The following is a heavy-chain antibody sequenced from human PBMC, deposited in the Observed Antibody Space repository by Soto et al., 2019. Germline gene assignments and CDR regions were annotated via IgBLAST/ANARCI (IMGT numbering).Heavy chain of an antibody. D-gene: IGHD5-18*01. CDR1: GGSISSGDYY. Sequence: SETLSLTCTVSGGSISSGDYYWSWIRQPPGKGLEWIGYIYYSGSTYYNPSLKSRVTISVDTSKNQFSLKLSSVTAADTAVYYCARGAVDTAMAHDYWGQGTLVTSPQ. CDR2: IYYSGST. V-gene: IGHV4-30-4*01. J-gene: IGHJ4*02. CDR3: ARGAVDTAMAHDY.